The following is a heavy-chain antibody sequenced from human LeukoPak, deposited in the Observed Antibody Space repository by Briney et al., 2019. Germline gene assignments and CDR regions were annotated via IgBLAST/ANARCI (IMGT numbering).Heavy chain of an antibody. CDR3: ARENWGSGDY. CDR2: IYPGDSNV. CDR1: GDIFTTYW. V-gene: IGHV5-51*01. J-gene: IGHJ4*02. D-gene: IGHD7-27*01. Sequence: GESLKISCKSSGDIFTTYWIGWVRQMPGKGLEWMGIIYPGDSNVKYSPSFQGQVTISADESINTVYLQRSSLKASDTAMYYCARENWGSGDYWGQGTLVTVSS.